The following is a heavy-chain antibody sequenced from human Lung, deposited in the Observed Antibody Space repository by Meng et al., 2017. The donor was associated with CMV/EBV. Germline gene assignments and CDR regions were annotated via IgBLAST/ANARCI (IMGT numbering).Heavy chain of an antibody. CDR2: IFCSGST. V-gene: IGHV4-39*07. J-gene: IGHJ5*02. CDR1: GGSISNTSHY. CDR3: ARGEYPLSYRGDAVDA. D-gene: IGHD3-10*01. Sequence: GSLRLXCTVSGGSISNTSHYWGWSRQPPGKGLECLGTIFCSGSTYSDLSLTSRVTISVDTSKNQFSLKLSSVCAADTAVYFCARGEYPLSYRGDAVDAWXQGTXVTVSS.